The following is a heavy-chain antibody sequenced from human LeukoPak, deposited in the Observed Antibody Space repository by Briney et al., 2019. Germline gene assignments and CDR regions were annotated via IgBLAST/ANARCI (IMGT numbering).Heavy chain of an antibody. CDR3: ARLRYYDSSGYYYYYYYMDV. CDR2: IYYSGST. D-gene: IGHD3-22*01. CDR1: GGSISSSSYY. Sequence: SETLSLTCTVSGGSISSSSYYWGWIRQPPGKGLEWIGSIYYSGSTYYNPSLKSRVTISVDTSKNQFSLKLSSVTAADTAVYYCARLRYYDSSGYYYYYYYMDVWGKGTTVTVSS. V-gene: IGHV4-39*01. J-gene: IGHJ6*03.